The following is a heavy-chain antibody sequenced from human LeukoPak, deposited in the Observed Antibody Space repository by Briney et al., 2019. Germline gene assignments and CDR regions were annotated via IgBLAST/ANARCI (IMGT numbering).Heavy chain of an antibody. J-gene: IGHJ5*02. V-gene: IGHV4-61*02. Sequence: SQTLSLTCTVSGGSISSGSYYWSWIRQPAGKGLEWTGRIYTSGSTNYNPSLKSRVTISVDTSKNQFSLKLSSVTAADTAVYYCARDVSADYDFWSGYPKNWFDPWGQGTLVTVSS. CDR2: IYTSGST. CDR1: GGSISSGSYY. CDR3: ARDVSADYDFWSGYPKNWFDP. D-gene: IGHD3-3*01.